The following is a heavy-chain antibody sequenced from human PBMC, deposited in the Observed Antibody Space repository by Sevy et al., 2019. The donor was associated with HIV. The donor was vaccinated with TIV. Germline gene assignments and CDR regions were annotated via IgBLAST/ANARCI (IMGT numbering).Heavy chain of an antibody. D-gene: IGHD2-15*01. CDR2: ISNSGST. J-gene: IGHJ6*02. CDR3: AREDRDIVYGMDV. Sequence: NPSETLSLTCTVSGGSISRGDYYWSWIRQHPGKGLEWIGYISNSGSTYYNPSLKSRVTISVDTSKNQFSLKLSSVTAADTAVYYCAREDRDIVYGMDVWGQGTTVTVSS. V-gene: IGHV4-31*03. CDR1: GGSISRGDYY.